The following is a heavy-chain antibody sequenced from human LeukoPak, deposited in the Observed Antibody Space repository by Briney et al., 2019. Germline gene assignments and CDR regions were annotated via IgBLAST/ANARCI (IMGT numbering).Heavy chain of an antibody. CDR2: ISGSGGST. D-gene: IGHD1-26*01. J-gene: IGHJ4*02. CDR3: AKNLHSGSYPCFDY. V-gene: IGHV3-23*01. Sequence: PGRSLRLSCAASGFTFSSYAMSWVRQAPGKGLEWVSAISGSGGSTYYADSVKGRFTISRDNSKNTLYLQMNSLRAEDTAVYYCAKNLHSGSYPCFDYWGQGTLVTVSS. CDR1: GFTFSSYA.